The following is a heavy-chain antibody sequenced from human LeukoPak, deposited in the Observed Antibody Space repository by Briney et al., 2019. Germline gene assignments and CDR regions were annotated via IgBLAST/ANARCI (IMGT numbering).Heavy chain of an antibody. CDR1: GFSFRSYW. CDR3: AGGSGYLITS. CDR2: IKQDGSEK. Sequence: GGSLRLSCAATGFSFRSYWMNWVRQAPGKGLEWLAIIKQDGSEKPYKGSVEGRFTISRDNAKNSLHLQMNSLRAEDTAVYYCAGGSGYLITSWGQGTLVTVSS. J-gene: IGHJ5*02. D-gene: IGHD3-9*01. V-gene: IGHV3-7*01.